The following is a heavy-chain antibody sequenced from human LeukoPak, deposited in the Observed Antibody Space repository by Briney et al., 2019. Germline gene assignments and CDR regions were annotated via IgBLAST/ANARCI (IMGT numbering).Heavy chain of an antibody. CDR3: ARLWSGPNWFDP. V-gene: IGHV4-59*08. D-gene: IGHD3-3*01. J-gene: IGHJ5*02. CDR2: TYYSGNS. Sequence: SETLSLTCSVSGGSVTGYYWSWVRQPPGKGLEWIAYTYYSGNSFYNPSLKSRVTISVDTSKNQFSLRLNSVTAADTAVYYCARLWSGPNWFDPWGQGTLVTVSS. CDR1: GGSVTGYY.